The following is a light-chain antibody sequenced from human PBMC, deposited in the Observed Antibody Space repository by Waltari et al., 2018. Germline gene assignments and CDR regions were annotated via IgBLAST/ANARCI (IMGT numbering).Light chain of an antibody. V-gene: IGKV1-5*03. J-gene: IGKJ1*01. CDR3: QHYNTFSPTWS. CDR1: PSVSTW. CDR2: KAS. Sequence: DIQMTQSPSTLSASVGDRVTITCRASPSVSTWLAWYQQKPGKAPKLLIYKASNLETGVPSRVSGSGSGTEFALTISSLQPDDFATYYCQHYNTFSPTWSFGQGTKVEI.